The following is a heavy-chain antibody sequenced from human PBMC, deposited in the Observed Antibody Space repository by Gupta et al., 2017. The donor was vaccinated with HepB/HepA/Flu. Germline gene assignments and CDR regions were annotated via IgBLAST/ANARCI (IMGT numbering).Heavy chain of an antibody. D-gene: IGHD5-12*01. CDR3: ARAEIVATIFSYGMDV. CDR2: INPNSGGT. V-gene: IGHV1-2*04. J-gene: IGHJ6*02. Sequence: QVQLVQSGAEVKKPGASVKVSCKASGYTFTGYYMHWVRQAPGQGLEWMGWINPNSGGTNYAQKFQGWVTMTRDTSISTAYMELSRLRSDDTAVYYCARAEIVATIFSYGMDVWGQGTTVTVSS. CDR1: GYTFTGYY.